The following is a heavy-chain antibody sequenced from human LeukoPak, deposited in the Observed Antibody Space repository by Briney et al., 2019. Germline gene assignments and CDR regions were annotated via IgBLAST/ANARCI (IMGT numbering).Heavy chain of an antibody. CDR1: GYTFIDYY. D-gene: IGHD3-16*01. Sequence: ASVKVSCTASGYTFIDYYIHWVRQAPGQGLEWMGWVNPNRGDTNYAQKFRGRVTITTDTSISTAYMDLSAVTSGDTAVYYCARGTSWGHYWGQGTLLTVSS. V-gene: IGHV1-2*02. CDR3: ARGTSWGHY. CDR2: VNPNRGDT. J-gene: IGHJ4*02.